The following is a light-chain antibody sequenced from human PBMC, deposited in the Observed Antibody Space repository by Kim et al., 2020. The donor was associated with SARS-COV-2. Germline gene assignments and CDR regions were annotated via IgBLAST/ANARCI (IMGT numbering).Light chain of an antibody. V-gene: IGLV6-57*03. CDR2: EDY. CDR1: SGSIASNY. CDR3: QSYCTRNGV. Sequence: NFMLTQPHSMSESPGKTVTVSCTRSSGSIASNYVQSFQQRPGSAPITLFFEDYQRPFGVPDRFSGSVDSSSNSAALTISGLKTEDEADCFCQSYCTRNGVFGGGTQLTVL. J-gene: IGLJ3*02.